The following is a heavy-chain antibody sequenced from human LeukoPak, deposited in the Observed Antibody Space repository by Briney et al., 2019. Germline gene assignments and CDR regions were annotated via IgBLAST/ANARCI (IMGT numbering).Heavy chain of an antibody. CDR1: GGSISSYY. Sequence: SETLSLTCTVSGGSISSYYWSWIRQPPGKGLEWIGYIYYSGSTNYNLSLKSRVTISVDTSKNQFSLKLSSVTAADTAVYYCARYCGGDCYIPLDYWGQGTLVTVSS. CDR2: IYYSGST. J-gene: IGHJ4*02. CDR3: ARYCGGDCYIPLDY. D-gene: IGHD2-21*02. V-gene: IGHV4-59*01.